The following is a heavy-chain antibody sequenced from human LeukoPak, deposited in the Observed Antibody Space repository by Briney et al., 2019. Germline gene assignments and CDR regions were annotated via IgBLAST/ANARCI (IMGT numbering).Heavy chain of an antibody. Sequence: GGSLRLSCAASGFSLTSYGMSWVRHAPGKGLVWVSRIYSDGSVTNYADSVKGRFTISRDTAKNTLYLQMNSLGVEDTAIYYCARIRLGYFFDYWGQGTLVTVSS. CDR1: GFSLTSYG. CDR2: IYSDGSVT. CDR3: ARIRLGYFFDY. V-gene: IGHV3-74*01. J-gene: IGHJ4*02. D-gene: IGHD3-22*01.